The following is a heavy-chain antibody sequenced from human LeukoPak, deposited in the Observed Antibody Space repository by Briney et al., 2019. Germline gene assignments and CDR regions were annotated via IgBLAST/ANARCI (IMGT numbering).Heavy chain of an antibody. D-gene: IGHD6-6*01. Sequence: PGRSLRLSCAASGFTFDDYAMHWVRQAPGKGLEWVSGISWNSGSIGYADSVKGRFTISRDNAKNSPYLQMNSLRAEDTALYYCAKDRAYSSSFVDYWGQGTLVTVSS. CDR3: AKDRAYSSSFVDY. V-gene: IGHV3-9*01. CDR2: ISWNSGSI. J-gene: IGHJ4*02. CDR1: GFTFDDYA.